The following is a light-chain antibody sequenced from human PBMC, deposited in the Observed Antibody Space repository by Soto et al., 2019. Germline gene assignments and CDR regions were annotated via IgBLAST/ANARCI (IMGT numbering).Light chain of an antibody. Sequence: DIQMTQSPSTLSRSVGDRVTITCRASQTISSWLAWYQQKPGKAPKLLIYKASTLKSGVPSRFSGSGSGTEFTLTISSLEPDDFATYYCQHYNSSSEAFGQGTKVDIK. CDR2: KAS. J-gene: IGKJ1*01. CDR1: QTISSW. CDR3: QHYNSSSEA. V-gene: IGKV1-5*03.